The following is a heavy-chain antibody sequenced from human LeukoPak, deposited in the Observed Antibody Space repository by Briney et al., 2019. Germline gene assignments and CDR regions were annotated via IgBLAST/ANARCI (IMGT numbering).Heavy chain of an antibody. Sequence: GGSLRLSCAASGFTVSDNYMSWVRQAPGKGLEWVSVIYSGGRTNYADSVKGRFTTSRDNSKNTLYLQMNSLRAEDTAVYYCVGDRYYYDSSGSATSPYWGQGTLVTVSS. CDR1: GFTVSDNY. J-gene: IGHJ4*02. CDR3: VGDRYYYDSSGSATSPY. D-gene: IGHD3-22*01. V-gene: IGHV3-53*01. CDR2: IYSGGRT.